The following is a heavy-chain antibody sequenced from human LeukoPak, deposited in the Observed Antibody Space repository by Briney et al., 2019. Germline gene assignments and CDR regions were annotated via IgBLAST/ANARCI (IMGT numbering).Heavy chain of an antibody. Sequence: HTGGSLRLSCAASGFTFSSYAMPWVRQAPGKGLEWVAVISYDGSNKYYADSVKGRFAISRDNSKNTLYLQMSSLRAEDTAVYYCARDHDFWSGPLDYWGQGTLVTVSS. CDR2: ISYDGSNK. V-gene: IGHV3-30*09. J-gene: IGHJ4*02. CDR1: GFTFSSYA. D-gene: IGHD3-3*01. CDR3: ARDHDFWSGPLDY.